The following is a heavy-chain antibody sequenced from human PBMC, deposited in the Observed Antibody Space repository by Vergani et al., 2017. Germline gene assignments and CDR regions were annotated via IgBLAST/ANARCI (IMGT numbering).Heavy chain of an antibody. CDR1: GFTFSSYS. J-gene: IGHJ4*02. V-gene: IGHV3-21*01. Sequence: EVQLVESGGGLVKPGGSLRLSCAASGFTFSSYSMNWVRQAPGKGLEWVSSISSSSRYIDYADSVKGRLTISIYNSKNTLYLQMTSLRAEDTAVYYCAKGASKRWLQLNGYWGQGTLVTVSS. CDR2: ISSSSRYI. CDR3: AKGASKRWLQLNGY. D-gene: IGHD5-24*01.